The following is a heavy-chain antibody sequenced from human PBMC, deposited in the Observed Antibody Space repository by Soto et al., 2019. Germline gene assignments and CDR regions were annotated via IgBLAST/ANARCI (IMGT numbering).Heavy chain of an antibody. Sequence: SETLSLTCAVSGGSISSSNWWSWVRQPPGKGLEWIGEIYHSGSTNYNPSLKSRVTISVDKSKNQFSLKLSSVAAADTAVYYCASGLAYCGGDCSIFDYWGQGTLVTVSS. CDR2: IYHSGST. CDR1: GGSISSSNW. CDR3: ASGLAYCGGDCSIFDY. D-gene: IGHD2-21*02. J-gene: IGHJ4*02. V-gene: IGHV4-4*02.